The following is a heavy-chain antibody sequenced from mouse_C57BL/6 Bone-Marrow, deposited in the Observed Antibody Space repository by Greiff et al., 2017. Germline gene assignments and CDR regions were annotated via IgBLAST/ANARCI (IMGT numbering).Heavy chain of an antibody. V-gene: IGHV1-19*01. CDR1: GYTFTDYY. Sequence: EVQLQQSGPVLVKPGASVKMSCTASGYTFTDYYMNWVKQSHGKSLEWIGVINPYNGGTSYNQKFKGKATLTVDKSSSTAYMELNSLTSEDSAVYYCARDDYDEAMDDWGQGTSVTVSS. CDR3: ARDDYDEAMDD. CDR2: INPYNGGT. D-gene: IGHD2-4*01. J-gene: IGHJ4*01.